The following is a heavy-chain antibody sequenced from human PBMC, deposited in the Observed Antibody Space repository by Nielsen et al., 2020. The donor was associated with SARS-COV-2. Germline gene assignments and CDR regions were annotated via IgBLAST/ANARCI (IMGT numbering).Heavy chain of an antibody. D-gene: IGHD1-7*01. CDR3: AKERGIIGTKDAFDI. CDR2: IKQDGSEK. J-gene: IGHJ3*02. Sequence: GGSLRLSCAASGFTFSSYWMNWVRQAPGKGLEWVANIKQDGSEKYYGDSVKGRFTISRDNAKNSLYLHMNSLRAEDAALYYCAKERGIIGTKDAFDIWGRGTMVIVSS. V-gene: IGHV3-7*03. CDR1: GFTFSSYW.